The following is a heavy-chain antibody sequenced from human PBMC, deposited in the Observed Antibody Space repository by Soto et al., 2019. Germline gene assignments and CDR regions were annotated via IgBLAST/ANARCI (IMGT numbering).Heavy chain of an antibody. CDR1: GGSISSYY. CDR2: IYYSGST. D-gene: IGHD1-1*01. Sequence: PSETLSLTCTVSGGSISSYYWSWIRQPPGKGLEWIGYIYYSGSTNYNPSLKSRVTISVDTSKNQFSLKLSSVTAADTAVYYCARYAERLEAFDIWGQGTMVTVSS. CDR3: ARYAERLEAFDI. J-gene: IGHJ3*02. V-gene: IGHV4-59*01.